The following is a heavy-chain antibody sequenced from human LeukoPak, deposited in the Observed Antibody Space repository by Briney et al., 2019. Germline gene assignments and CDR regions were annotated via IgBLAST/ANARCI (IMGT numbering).Heavy chain of an antibody. CDR3: ARGRPLWFGVQDV. V-gene: IGHV1-2*02. D-gene: IGHD3-10*01. CDR2: ISPTNGAT. J-gene: IGHJ6*02. Sequence: ASVKVSCKASGYSFIGNYIHWVRQAPGQGLEWMGWISPTNGATNYDQRFQGRITLTRDTSISTAFMELSSLTSDDTAVYYCARGRPLWFGVQDVWGQGTTVAVSS. CDR1: GYSFIGNY.